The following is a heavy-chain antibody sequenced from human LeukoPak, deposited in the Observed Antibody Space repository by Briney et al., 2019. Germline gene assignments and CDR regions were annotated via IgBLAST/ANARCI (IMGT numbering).Heavy chain of an antibody. Sequence: PSETLSLTCTVSGGSISSSSYYWGWIRQPPGKGLEWIGSIYYTGSTYYNPSLKSRVTISVDTSKNQFSLKLSFVTAADTAVYYCAGPTGDYGYWGQGTLVTVSS. CDR2: IYYTGST. D-gene: IGHD4-17*01. J-gene: IGHJ4*02. CDR3: AGPTGDYGY. V-gene: IGHV4-39*01. CDR1: GGSISSSSYY.